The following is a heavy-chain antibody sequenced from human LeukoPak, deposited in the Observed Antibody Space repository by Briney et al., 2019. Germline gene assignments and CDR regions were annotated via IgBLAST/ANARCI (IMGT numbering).Heavy chain of an antibody. J-gene: IGHJ4*02. CDR2: IIPILGIA. Sequence: SVKVSCKASGGTFSSYAISWVRQAPGQGLEWMGRIIPILGIANYAQKFQGRVTITADKSTSTVYMELSSLRSEDTAVYYCARDAYDSSGYYYYWGQGTLVTVSS. CDR1: GGTFSSYA. D-gene: IGHD3-22*01. V-gene: IGHV1-69*04. CDR3: ARDAYDSSGYYYY.